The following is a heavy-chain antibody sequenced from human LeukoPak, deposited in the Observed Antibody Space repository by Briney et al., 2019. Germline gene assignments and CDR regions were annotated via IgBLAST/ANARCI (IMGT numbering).Heavy chain of an antibody. D-gene: IGHD2-2*03. V-gene: IGHV3-23*01. CDR2: ISGSGGST. CDR1: GFTFSSYA. Sequence: PGGSLRLSCAASGFTFSSYAMSWVRQAPGKGLEWVSAISGSGGSTYYADSVKGRFTISRDNSKNTLYLQMNSLRAEDTAVYYCAKMDKNYYYYGMDLWGQGTTVTVSS. CDR3: AKMDKNYYYYGMDL. J-gene: IGHJ6*02.